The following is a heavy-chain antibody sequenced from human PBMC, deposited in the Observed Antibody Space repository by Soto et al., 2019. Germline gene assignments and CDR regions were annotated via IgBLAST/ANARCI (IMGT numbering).Heavy chain of an antibody. CDR2: ISGSGGST. Sequence: GGSLRLSCAASGFTFSSYAMSWVRQAPGRGLEWVSAISGSGGSTYYADSVKGRFTISRDNSKNTLYLQMNSLRAEDTAVYYCAIDMLPIAAAEVCFDYWGQGTLVTVSS. V-gene: IGHV3-23*01. J-gene: IGHJ4*02. D-gene: IGHD6-13*01. CDR3: AIDMLPIAAAEVCFDY. CDR1: GFTFSSYA.